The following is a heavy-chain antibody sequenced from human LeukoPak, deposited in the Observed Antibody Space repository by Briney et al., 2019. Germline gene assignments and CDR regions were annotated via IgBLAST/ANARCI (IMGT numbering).Heavy chain of an antibody. V-gene: IGHV4-59*11. D-gene: IGHD5-18*01. CDR3: ARSGYFYGGPDY. J-gene: IGHJ4*02. CDR1: GASINSHY. CDR2: IFYTGST. Sequence: PSETLSLTCTVSGASINSHYWTWIRQPPGKGLEWIGYIFYTGSTQYSPSLKSRVSISLDTANNQFSPRLTSATAADTAVYYCARSGYFYGGPDYWGQGTLVTVSS.